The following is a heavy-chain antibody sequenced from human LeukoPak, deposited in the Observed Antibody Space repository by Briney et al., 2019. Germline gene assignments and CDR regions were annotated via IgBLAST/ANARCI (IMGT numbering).Heavy chain of an antibody. CDR2: IKPDGNEK. J-gene: IGHJ4*02. CDR3: SGRDSSRSPRAY. V-gene: IGHV3-7*01. CDR1: GLTFTDFW. D-gene: IGHD2-2*01. Sequence: GGSPRLSCAASGLTFTDFWMNWVRLAPGRGLEWLANIKPDGNEKYYVDSVKGRFAISRDNATNEVYLEMNSLRAEDTGVYYCSGRDSSRSPRAYWGQGTLVSVSS.